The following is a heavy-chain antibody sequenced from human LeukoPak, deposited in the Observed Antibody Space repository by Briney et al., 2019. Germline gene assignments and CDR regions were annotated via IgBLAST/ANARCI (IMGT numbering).Heavy chain of an antibody. CDR1: GGSISSYY. CDR2: IYTSGST. CDR3: ARTIAAAGTVYFQH. V-gene: IGHV4-4*07. Sequence: NPSETLSLTCTVSGGSISSYYWSWIRQPAGKGLEWIGRIYTSGSTTYNPSLKSRVTMSVDTSKNQFSLKLRSVTAADTAVYYCARTIAAAGTVYFQHWGQGTLVTVSS. J-gene: IGHJ1*01. D-gene: IGHD6-13*01.